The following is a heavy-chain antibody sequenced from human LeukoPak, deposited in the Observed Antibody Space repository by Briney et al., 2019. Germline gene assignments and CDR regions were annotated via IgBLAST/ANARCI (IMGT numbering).Heavy chain of an antibody. Sequence: GGSLRLSCVASGFTFSSHGMGWVRQGPGKGLEWVSVIRGGGGSDTYYADSVKGRFTISRDNSKNTLFLQMSSLRAEDTAVYYCARVRDYGDYFDSWGQGTLVVVSS. D-gene: IGHD4-17*01. J-gene: IGHJ4*02. CDR1: GFTFSSHG. CDR2: IRGGGGSDT. CDR3: ARVRDYGDYFDS. V-gene: IGHV3-23*01.